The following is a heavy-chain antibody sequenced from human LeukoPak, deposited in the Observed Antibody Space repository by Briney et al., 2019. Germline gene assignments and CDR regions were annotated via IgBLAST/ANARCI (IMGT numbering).Heavy chain of an antibody. J-gene: IGHJ6*02. CDR1: GGSFSGYY. V-gene: IGHV4-34*01. CDR3: ARGRFGIWFGETNYGMDV. D-gene: IGHD3-10*01. Sequence: PSETLSLTCAVYGGSFSGYYWSWIRQPPGKGLEWIGEINHSGSTNYNPSLKSRVTISVDTSKNQFSLKLSSVTAADTAVYYCARGRFGIWFGETNYGMDVWGQGTTVTVSS. CDR2: INHSGST.